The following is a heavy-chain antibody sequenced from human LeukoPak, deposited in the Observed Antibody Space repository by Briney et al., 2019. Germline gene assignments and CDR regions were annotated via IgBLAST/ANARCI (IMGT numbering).Heavy chain of an antibody. J-gene: IGHJ4*02. CDR1: GFAFSSYA. V-gene: IGHV3-30-3*01. CDR2: ISYDGSNK. D-gene: IGHD3-22*01. CDR3: AREDGYDSSARLDY. Sequence: GRSLRLSCSASGFAFSSYAMHWVRQAPGKGLEWVAVISYDGSNKYYADSVKGRFTISRDNSKNTLYLQMNSLRAEDTAVYYCAREDGYDSSARLDYWGQGTLVTVSS.